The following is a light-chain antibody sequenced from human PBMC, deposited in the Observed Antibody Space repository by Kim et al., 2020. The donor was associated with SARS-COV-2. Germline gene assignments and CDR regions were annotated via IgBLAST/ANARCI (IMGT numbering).Light chain of an antibody. J-gene: IGKJ3*01. Sequence: ASVGDRGTITCRASQGISSHLVWYQQKPGKAPKLLIFAASTLQSGVPSRFSGSASGTDFTLTISSLQPEDFATYYCQQTHSSPFTFGPGTKMDI. V-gene: IGKV1-9*01. CDR2: AAS. CDR3: QQTHSSPFT. CDR1: QGISSH.